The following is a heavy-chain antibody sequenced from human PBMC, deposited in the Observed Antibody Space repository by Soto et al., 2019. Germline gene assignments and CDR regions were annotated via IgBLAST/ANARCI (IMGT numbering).Heavy chain of an antibody. CDR3: ATDTARGQLGGNYYYGSDV. CDR1: GDTFDTFA. CDR2: IIPIFRTP. V-gene: IGHV1-69*12. Sequence: QVQLVQSGAEVLKPGSSVKLSCKTSGDTFDTFAISWVRQAPGQGLEWMGGIIPIFRTPDDTQKFQGIVTTTADVSTSTAYMELRRLSPENTAVYYCATDTARGQLGGNYYYGSDVWGQGTTVTVSS. D-gene: IGHD1-1*01. J-gene: IGHJ6*02.